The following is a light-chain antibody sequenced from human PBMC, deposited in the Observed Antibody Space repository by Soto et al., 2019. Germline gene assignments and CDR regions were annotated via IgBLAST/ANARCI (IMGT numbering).Light chain of an antibody. CDR1: QRVSRCY. J-gene: IGKJ1*01. CDR3: QQYGSSPTCT. CDR2: GAS. Sequence: EMVLTQSPCTLSLSPGERATLSCTASQRVSRCYFAWHQQKPGQAPRLLIYGASNRGTGIPDRFRGSGSGTYFTLTISRLETEDVAVYSCQQYGSSPTCTFSHGTKVELK. V-gene: IGKV3-20*01.